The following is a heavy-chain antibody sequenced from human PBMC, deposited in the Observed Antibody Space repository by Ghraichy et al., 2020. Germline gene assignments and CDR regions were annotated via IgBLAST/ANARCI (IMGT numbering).Heavy chain of an antibody. J-gene: IGHJ5*02. CDR1: GYTFTSYD. V-gene: IGHV1-8*01. D-gene: IGHD6-13*01. CDR3: ARGDSSSWYVYNWFDP. Sequence: ASVKVSCKASGYTFTSYDINWVRQATGQGLEWMGWMNPNSGNTGYAQKFQGRVTMTRNTSISTAYMELSSLRSEDTAVYYCARGDSSSWYVYNWFDPWGQGTLVTVSS. CDR2: MNPNSGNT.